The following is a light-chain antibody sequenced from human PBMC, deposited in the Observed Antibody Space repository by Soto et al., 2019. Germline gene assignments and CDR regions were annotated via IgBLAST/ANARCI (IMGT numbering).Light chain of an antibody. CDR2: GAS. V-gene: IGKV3-20*01. CDR1: QSVSSSY. J-gene: IGKJ4*01. Sequence: EIVLTQSPGTLSLSPGERATLSCRASQSVSSSYLAWYQQKPGQAPRLLIYGASSRATGIPDRFSGSGSGTGFTLTISRLEPEDFAVYYCQQYGSSGTFGGGTKVDIK. CDR3: QQYGSSGT.